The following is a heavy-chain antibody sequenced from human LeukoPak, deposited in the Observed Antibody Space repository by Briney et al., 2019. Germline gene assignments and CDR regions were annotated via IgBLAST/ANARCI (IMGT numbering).Heavy chain of an antibody. V-gene: IGHV1-69*13. D-gene: IGHD4-17*01. CDR2: IIPIFGTA. CDR3: ARGPDYGDDVFDY. Sequence: GASVKVSCKASGGTFSSYAISWVRQAPGQGLEWMGGIIPIFGTANYAQKFQGRVTITADESTSTAYMELSSLRSEDTAVYYCARGPDYGDDVFDYWGQGTLVTVSS. CDR1: GGTFSSYA. J-gene: IGHJ4*02.